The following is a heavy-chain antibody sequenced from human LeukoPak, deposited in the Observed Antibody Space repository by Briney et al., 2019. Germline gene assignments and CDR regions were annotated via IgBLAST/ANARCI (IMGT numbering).Heavy chain of an antibody. J-gene: IGHJ4*02. Sequence: SETLSLTCTVSGDSISSYYWSWIRQPPGRGLEWIGFIYYSGNSEYNPSLKSRVTISVDTSKNQFSLKLTSVTAADTAVYYCARGPPVKLWFGKYYFDYWGQGTLVTVSS. V-gene: IGHV4-59*01. CDR2: IYYSGNS. CDR1: GDSISSYY. D-gene: IGHD3-10*01. CDR3: ARGPPVKLWFGKYYFDY.